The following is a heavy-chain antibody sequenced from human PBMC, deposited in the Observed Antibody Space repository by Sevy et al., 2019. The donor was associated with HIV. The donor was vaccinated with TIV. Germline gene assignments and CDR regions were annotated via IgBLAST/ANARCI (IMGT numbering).Heavy chain of an antibody. D-gene: IGHD5-12*01. CDR1: GYTFRDYS. J-gene: IGHJ4*02. V-gene: IGHV1-2*02. Sequence: ASVKVSCKASGYTFRDYSIYWIRQAPGQGFEWMGWMNAASGVTNFAQKFQGRVTMTRDTSINTAYMEVYRLTSDDTAVYYCARGGSDGNYWGQGTLVTVSS. CDR3: ARGGSDGNY. CDR2: MNAASGVT.